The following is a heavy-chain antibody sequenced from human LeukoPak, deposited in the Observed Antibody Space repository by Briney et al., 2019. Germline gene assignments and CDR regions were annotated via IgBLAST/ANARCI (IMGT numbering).Heavy chain of an antibody. V-gene: IGHV3-30-3*01. J-gene: IGHJ4*02. D-gene: IGHD6-19*01. CDR3: ARDLEQWLVPSEHFDY. CDR2: ISYDGSNK. CDR1: GFTFSSYA. Sequence: GGSLRLSCAASGFTFSSYAMHWVRQAPGKGLEWVAVISYDGSNKYYADSVKGRFTISRDNSKNTLCLQMDSLRAEDTAVYYCARDLEQWLVPSEHFDYWGQGTLVTVSS.